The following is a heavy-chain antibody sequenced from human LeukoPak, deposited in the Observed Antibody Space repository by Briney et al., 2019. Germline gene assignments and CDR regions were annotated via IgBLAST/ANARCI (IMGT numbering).Heavy chain of an antibody. V-gene: IGHV4-34*01. CDR3: ARLGYSYGYNYYFDY. D-gene: IGHD5-18*01. CDR1: GFSFSSYW. CDR2: INHSGST. J-gene: IGHJ4*02. Sequence: PGGSLRLSCAASGFSFSSYWMSWVRQAPGKGLEWIGEINHSGSTNYNPSPKSRVTISVDTSKNQFSLKLSSVTAADTAVYYCARLGYSYGYNYYFDYWGQGTLVTVSS.